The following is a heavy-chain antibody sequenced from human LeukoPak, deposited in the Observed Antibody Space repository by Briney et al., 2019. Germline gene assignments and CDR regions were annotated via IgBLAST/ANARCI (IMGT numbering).Heavy chain of an antibody. Sequence: ASVKVSCTASGYTFSNYYMHWVRQAPGQGLEWMGIIDSSGGSTSYAQKFQGRVTMTRDTSTSTVYMELSSLRSEDTAMYSCARDGGEIYCSGSSCYKHSFDYWGRGTLVTVSS. CDR2: IDSSGGST. J-gene: IGHJ4*02. CDR1: GYTFSNYY. D-gene: IGHD2-15*01. V-gene: IGHV1-46*01. CDR3: ARDGGEIYCSGSSCYKHSFDY.